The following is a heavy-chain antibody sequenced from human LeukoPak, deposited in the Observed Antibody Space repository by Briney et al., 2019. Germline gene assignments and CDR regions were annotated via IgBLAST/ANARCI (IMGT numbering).Heavy chain of an antibody. CDR3: AKGILYYYDSSGYYGDY. Sequence: SQTLSLTCTVSGGSISSGNYYWSWIRQPAGKGLEWIGRIYTSGSTNYNPSLKSRVTISVDTSKNKFSLKLNSVTAADTAVYYCAKGILYYYDSSGYYGDYWGQGTLVTVSS. CDR2: IYTSGST. V-gene: IGHV4-61*02. D-gene: IGHD3-22*01. CDR1: GGSISSGNYY. J-gene: IGHJ4*02.